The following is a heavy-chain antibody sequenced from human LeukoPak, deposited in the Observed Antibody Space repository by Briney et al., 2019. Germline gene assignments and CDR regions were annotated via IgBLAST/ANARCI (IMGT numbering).Heavy chain of an antibody. D-gene: IGHD2-15*01. CDR3: AGDPVVAATSANWFDP. CDR1: GGSISSSSYY. V-gene: IGHV4-39*07. Sequence: SETLSLTCTVSGGSISSSSYYWGWIRQPPGKGLEGIGSIYYSGSTYYNPSLKSRVTISVDTSKNQFSLKLSSVTAADTAVYYCAGDPVVAATSANWFDPWGQGTLVTVSS. J-gene: IGHJ5*02. CDR2: IYYSGST.